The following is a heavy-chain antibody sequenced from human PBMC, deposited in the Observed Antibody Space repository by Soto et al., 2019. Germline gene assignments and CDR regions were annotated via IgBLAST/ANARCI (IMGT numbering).Heavy chain of an antibody. CDR2: IFSNDEK. CDR3: ARTHDPRYSYVPFDP. J-gene: IGHJ5*02. Sequence: QVTLKESGPVLVKPTETLTLTCTVSGFSLSNARMGVSWIRQPPGKALEWLAHIFSNDEKSYSTSLKSRLTIXXDXSXXQVVLTMTNMDPVDTATYYCARTHDPRYSYVPFDPWGQGTLVTVSS. D-gene: IGHD5-18*01. CDR1: GFSLSNARMG. V-gene: IGHV2-26*01.